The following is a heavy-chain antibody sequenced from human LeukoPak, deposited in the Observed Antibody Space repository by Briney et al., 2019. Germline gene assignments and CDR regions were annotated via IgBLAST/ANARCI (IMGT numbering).Heavy chain of an antibody. Sequence: ASVKVSCKASGYTFTSYYMHWVRQAPGQGLEWMGIINPSGGSTSYAQKFQGRVTMTRDTSTSTVYMELSSLRSEDTAVYYCAKNRGALNYMDVWGKGTTVTVSS. CDR2: INPSGGST. CDR3: AKNRGALNYMDV. D-gene: IGHD1-14*01. CDR1: GYTFTSYY. V-gene: IGHV1-46*01. J-gene: IGHJ6*03.